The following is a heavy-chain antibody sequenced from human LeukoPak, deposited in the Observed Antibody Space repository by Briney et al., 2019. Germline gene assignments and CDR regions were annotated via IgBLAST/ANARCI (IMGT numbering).Heavy chain of an antibody. CDR3: ARGPYYYGSGSYEYYFDY. CDR2: IIPIFGTA. Sequence: GAPVKVSCKASGGTFSSYAISWVRQAPGQGLEWMGGIIPIFGTANYAQKFQGRVTITADESTSTAYMELSSLRSEDTAVYYCARGPYYYGSGSYEYYFDYWGQGTLVTVSS. V-gene: IGHV1-69*13. CDR1: GGTFSSYA. D-gene: IGHD3-10*01. J-gene: IGHJ4*02.